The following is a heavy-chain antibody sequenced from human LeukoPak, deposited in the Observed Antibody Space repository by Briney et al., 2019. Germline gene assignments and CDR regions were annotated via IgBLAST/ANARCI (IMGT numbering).Heavy chain of an antibody. V-gene: IGHV3-7*01. Sequence: GGSLRLSCAVSGFKFKNYWMTWVRQAPGTGLEWVATIKPDGSEKYHVDSVKGRFTISRDNGKNSLSLQMNNLRVEDTAIYYCARGHYGMDVWGLGTTVIVSS. J-gene: IGHJ6*02. CDR1: GFKFKNYW. CDR2: IKPDGSEK. CDR3: ARGHYGMDV.